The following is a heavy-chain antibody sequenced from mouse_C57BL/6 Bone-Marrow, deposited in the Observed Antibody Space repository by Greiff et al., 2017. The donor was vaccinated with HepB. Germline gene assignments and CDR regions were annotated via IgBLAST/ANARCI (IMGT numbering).Heavy chain of an antibody. D-gene: IGHD4-1*01. CDR2: IYPGDGDT. J-gene: IGHJ4*01. Sequence: VHLVESGPELVKPGASVKISCKASGYAFSSSWMNWVKQRPGKGLEWIGRIYPGDGDTNYNGKFKGKATLTADKSSSTAYMQLSSLTSEDSAVYFCARRANWSYYYAMDYWGQGTSVTVSS. CDR1: GYAFSSSW. CDR3: ARRANWSYYYAMDY. V-gene: IGHV1-82*01.